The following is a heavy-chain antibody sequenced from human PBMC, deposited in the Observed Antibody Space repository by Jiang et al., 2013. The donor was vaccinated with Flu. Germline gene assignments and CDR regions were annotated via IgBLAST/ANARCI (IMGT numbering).Heavy chain of an antibody. CDR2: IYYSGST. V-gene: IGHV4-59*01. CDR3: ARARAPEVAANYFDY. CDR1: GGSINNYY. J-gene: IGHJ4*02. Sequence: LTCTVSGGSINNYYWNWIRQAPGKGLEWIGYIYYSGSTNYNSSLKSRVTISIDTSKNQFSLKLSSVTAADTAVYYCARARAPEVAANYFDYWGQGTLVTVSS. D-gene: IGHD1-26*01.